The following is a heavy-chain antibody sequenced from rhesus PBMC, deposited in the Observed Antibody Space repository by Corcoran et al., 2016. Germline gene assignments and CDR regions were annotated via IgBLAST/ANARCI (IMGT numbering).Heavy chain of an antibody. CDR3: AREQYSNHTHYFDY. D-gene: IGHD4-23*01. Sequence: QVQLQESGQGLVKPSETLSLTCAVSGYSISSVSAVGRVRQPPGKGLEWNGQIYGGSGSTYYNPSHKSRVTVSKDTAKNQFSLKLSSVTAADTAVYYCAREQYSNHTHYFDYWGQGVLVTVSS. CDR1: GYSISSVSA. CDR2: IYGGSGST. V-gene: IGHV4-127*01. J-gene: IGHJ4*01.